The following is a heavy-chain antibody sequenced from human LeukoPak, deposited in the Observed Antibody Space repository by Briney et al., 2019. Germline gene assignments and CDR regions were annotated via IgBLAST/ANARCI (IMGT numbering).Heavy chain of an antibody. CDR3: AREYGDYGSGAFDI. CDR1: GFTVSSNY. CDR2: IYSGGST. V-gene: IGHV3-53*05. D-gene: IGHD4-17*01. Sequence: GGSLRLSCAASGFTVSSNYMSWVRQAPGKGLEWVSVIYSGGSTYYADSVKGRFTISRDNSKNTLYLQMNSLRAEDTAVYYCAREYGDYGSGAFDIWGQGTMVTVSS. J-gene: IGHJ3*02.